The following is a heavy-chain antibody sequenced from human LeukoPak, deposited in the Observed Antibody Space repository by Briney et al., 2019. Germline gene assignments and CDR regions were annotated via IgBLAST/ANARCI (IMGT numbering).Heavy chain of an antibody. J-gene: IGHJ4*02. Sequence: GRSLRLSCAASGFTFSHYGMHWIRQAPGKGLEWVAVISYDGSNKYYADSVKGRFTLSRDNSKNTLYLQMNSLRAVDTAVYYCAKEVDGYSYGYDYWGQGSLITVSS. CDR1: GFTFSHYG. V-gene: IGHV3-30*18. D-gene: IGHD5-18*01. CDR2: ISYDGSNK. CDR3: AKEVDGYSYGYDY.